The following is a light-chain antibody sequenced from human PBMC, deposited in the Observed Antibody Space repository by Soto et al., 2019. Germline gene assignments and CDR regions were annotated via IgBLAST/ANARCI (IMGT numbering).Light chain of an antibody. J-gene: IGKJ1*01. V-gene: IGKV3-20*01. CDR2: GAS. CDR3: QQYGSSPRT. CDR1: QSVSSSY. Sequence: EIVLTQSPGTLSSSPGERATLSCRASQSVSSSYLAWYQQKPGQAPRLLIYGASSRATGIPDRFSGSGSGTDFNLTISRLEPEDVAVYYCQQYGSSPRTFGQGTKVEIK.